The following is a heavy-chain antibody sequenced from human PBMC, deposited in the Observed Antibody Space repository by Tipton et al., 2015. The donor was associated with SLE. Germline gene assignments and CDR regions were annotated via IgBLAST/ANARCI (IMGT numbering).Heavy chain of an antibody. CDR1: GGSISSYY. V-gene: IGHV4-59*01. CDR3: ARGAVLIQDNSWFDP. Sequence: TLSLTCTVSGGSISSYYWSWIRQPPGKGLEWIGYIYYSGSTNYNPSLKSRVTISVDTSKNQFSLKLSSVTAADTAVYYCARGAVLIQDNSWFDPWGRGTLVTVSS. D-gene: IGHD2-21*01. J-gene: IGHJ5*02. CDR2: IYYSGST.